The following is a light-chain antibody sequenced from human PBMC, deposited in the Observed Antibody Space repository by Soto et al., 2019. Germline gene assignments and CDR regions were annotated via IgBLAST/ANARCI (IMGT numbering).Light chain of an antibody. V-gene: IGKV3-15*01. CDR1: QSVSSN. Sequence: EILMTQSPATLSVSPGERATLSCRASQSVSSNLAWYQQKPGQAPRLLIYGASTRATGIPARFSGSGSGTEFTLTISSLQSEDFAVYYCQQYNNWPCTFGQGTKLEIK. J-gene: IGKJ2*02. CDR2: GAS. CDR3: QQYNNWPCT.